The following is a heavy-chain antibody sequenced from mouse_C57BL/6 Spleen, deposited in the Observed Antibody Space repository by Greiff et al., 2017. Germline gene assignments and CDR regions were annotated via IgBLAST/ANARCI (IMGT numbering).Heavy chain of an antibody. CDR2: IGGGGGNT. Sequence: EVHLVESGGGLVKPGGSLKLSCAASGFTFSSYTMSWVRQTPEKRLEWVATIGGGGGNTYYPDNAKNTLYLQMSSLRSDDTALYYCAIPPITTVVAIDWYFDVWGTGTTVTVSS. CDR3: AIPPITTVVAIDWYFDV. D-gene: IGHD1-1*01. CDR1: GFTFSSYT. J-gene: IGHJ1*03. V-gene: IGHV5-9*01.